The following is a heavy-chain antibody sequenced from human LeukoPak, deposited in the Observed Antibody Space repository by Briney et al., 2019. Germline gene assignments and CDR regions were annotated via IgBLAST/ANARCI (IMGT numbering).Heavy chain of an antibody. Sequence: SETLSLTCAVYGGSFSGYYWSWIRQPPGKGLEWIGEINHSGSTNYNPSLKSRVTISVDTSKNQFSLKLSSVTAADTAVYYCARRAIVATDYWGQGTLVTVSS. CDR3: ARRAIVATDY. J-gene: IGHJ4*02. CDR2: INHSGST. D-gene: IGHD5-12*01. CDR1: GGSFSGYY. V-gene: IGHV4-34*01.